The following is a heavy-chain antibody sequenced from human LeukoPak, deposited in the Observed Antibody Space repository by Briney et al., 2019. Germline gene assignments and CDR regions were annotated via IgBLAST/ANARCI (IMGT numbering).Heavy chain of an antibody. CDR1: GFTFSSYA. Sequence: GGSLRLSCAASGFTFSSYAMSWVRQAPGKGLEWVSAISGSGGSTYYADSVKGRFTISRDNSKNTLYLQMNSLRAEDTAVYYCAKDRVPTMIKGYFDYWGQGTLVTVST. CDR2: ISGSGGST. CDR3: AKDRVPTMIKGYFDY. D-gene: IGHD3-22*01. J-gene: IGHJ4*02. V-gene: IGHV3-23*01.